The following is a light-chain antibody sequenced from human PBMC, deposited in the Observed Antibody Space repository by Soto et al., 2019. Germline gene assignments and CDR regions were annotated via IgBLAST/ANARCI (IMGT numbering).Light chain of an antibody. J-gene: IGLJ1*01. CDR3: TSYTNRYTYV. CDR1: SSDVGGYDY. CDR2: NVY. V-gene: IGLV2-14*01. Sequence: QSALTQPASVSGSPGQSITISCTGTSSDVGGYDYVGWYQQHPGKAPKLMIYNVYNRPSGVSFRFSGSKSGNTASLTTSGLQTEDEADYYCTSYTNRYTYVFGTGTKVTVL.